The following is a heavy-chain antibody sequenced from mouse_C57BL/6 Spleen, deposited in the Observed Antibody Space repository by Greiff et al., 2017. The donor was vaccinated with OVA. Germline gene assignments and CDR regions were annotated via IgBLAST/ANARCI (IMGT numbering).Heavy chain of an antibody. CDR3: ARDSPLHYYDGSRPPTFDY. V-gene: IGHV1-72*01. J-gene: IGHJ2*01. CDR1: GYTFTSYW. Sequence: QVQLQQPGAELVKPGASVKLSCKASGYTFTSYWMHWVKQRPGRGLEWIGRIDPNSGGTKYNEKFKSKATLTVDKPSSTAYMQLSSLTSEDSAVYYCARDSPLHYYDGSRPPTFDYWGQGTTLTVSS. CDR2: IDPNSGGT. D-gene: IGHD1-1*01.